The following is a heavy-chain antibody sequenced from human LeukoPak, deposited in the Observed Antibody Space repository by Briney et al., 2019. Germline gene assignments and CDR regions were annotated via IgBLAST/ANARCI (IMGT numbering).Heavy chain of an antibody. CDR2: ISWNSGSL. Sequence: PGGSLRLSCAASGFTFDDYAMHWVRQAPGKGLEWVSGISWNSGSLGYVDSVKGRFTISRDNAKNSLYLQMSSLRAEDTALYYCAKAKRAVVGNYYDYNMDVWGQGTTVTVSS. V-gene: IGHV3-9*01. CDR3: AKAKRAVVGNYYDYNMDV. J-gene: IGHJ6*02. D-gene: IGHD6-19*01. CDR1: GFTFDDYA.